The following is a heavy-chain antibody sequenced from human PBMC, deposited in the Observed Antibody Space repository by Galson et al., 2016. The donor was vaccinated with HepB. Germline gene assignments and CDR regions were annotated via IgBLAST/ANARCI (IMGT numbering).Heavy chain of an antibody. CDR2: VSGSSSTT. CDR1: GIIFSRYE. D-gene: IGHD1-26*01. Sequence: SLRLSCAASGIIFSRYEMHWVRQAPGKGLECVSVVSGSSSTTYYADSVKGRFTISKDNSRNTLYLQMNTLRAEDTAIYYCAKGRVGITTSALDYWGQGTLVTVSS. J-gene: IGHJ4*02. CDR3: AKGRVGITTSALDY. V-gene: IGHV3-23*01.